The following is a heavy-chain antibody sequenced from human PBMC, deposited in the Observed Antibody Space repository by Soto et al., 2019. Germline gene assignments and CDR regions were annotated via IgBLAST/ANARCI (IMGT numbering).Heavy chain of an antibody. V-gene: IGHV3-30-3*01. CDR3: ARSRREGTMIVEIAFDI. D-gene: IGHD3-22*01. CDR1: GFTFSSYA. J-gene: IGHJ3*02. Sequence: GGSLRLSCAASGFTFSSYAMHWVRQAPGKGLEWVAVISYDGSNKYYADSVKGRFTISRDNSKNTLYLQMNSLRAEDTAVYYCARSRREGTMIVEIAFDIWGQGTMVTVSS. CDR2: ISYDGSNK.